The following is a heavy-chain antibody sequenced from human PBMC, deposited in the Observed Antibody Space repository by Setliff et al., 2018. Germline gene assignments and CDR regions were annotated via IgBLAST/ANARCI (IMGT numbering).Heavy chain of an antibody. J-gene: IGHJ6*02. D-gene: IGHD3-3*01. CDR1: GFTFDDYV. CDR3: ARAGWGVPGDFWSGSRDPYGMDV. CDR2: ISWNSDNI. Sequence: GGSLRLSCAASGFTFDDYVMHWVRQAPGKGLEWVSGISWNSDNIGYADSVKGRFTISRDNATNSLFLQMNSLRAEDTAVYYCARAGWGVPGDFWSGSRDPYGMDVWGQGTTVTVSS. V-gene: IGHV3-9*01.